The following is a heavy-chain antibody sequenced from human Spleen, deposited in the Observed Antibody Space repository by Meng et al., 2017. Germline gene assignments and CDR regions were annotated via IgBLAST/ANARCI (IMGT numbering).Heavy chain of an antibody. V-gene: IGHV3-23*01. CDR1: GFSFSSYA. J-gene: IGHJ5*02. D-gene: IGHD6-19*01. Sequence: GESLKISCAASGFSFSSYAMSWVRQAPGKGLQWVSAISGSGGSNYYADSVKGRFTISRDNSKNTLYLQMNSLRAEDTAVYYCAKGTLTGGYSSGGTRFDPWGQGTLVTVSS. CDR3: AKGTLTGGYSSGGTRFDP. CDR2: ISGSGGSN.